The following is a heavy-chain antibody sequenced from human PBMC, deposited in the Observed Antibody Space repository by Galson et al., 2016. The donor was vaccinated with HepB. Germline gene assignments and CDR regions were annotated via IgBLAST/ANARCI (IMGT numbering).Heavy chain of an antibody. CDR1: GLTFNIAR. D-gene: IGHD1-14*01. CDR3: AKDTAPGHTYGYFDY. Sequence: SLRLSCAVSGLTFNIARMNWVRQAPGKGLEWVSGISSSGDSTYYADSVKSRVAISRDNSKDTLYLEMNSLRDGDTAFYYCAKDTAPGHTYGYFDYWGQGTLVTVSS. J-gene: IGHJ4*02. V-gene: IGHV3-23*01. CDR2: ISSSGDST.